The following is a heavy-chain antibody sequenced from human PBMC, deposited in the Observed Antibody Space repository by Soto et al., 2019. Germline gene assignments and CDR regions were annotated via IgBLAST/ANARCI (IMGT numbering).Heavy chain of an antibody. CDR2: IIPILGIA. D-gene: IGHD3-9*01. J-gene: IGHJ6*02. V-gene: IGHV1-69*02. Sequence: QVQLVQSGAEVKKPGSSVKVSCKASGGTFSSYTISWVRQAPGQGLEWMGRIIPILGIANYAQKFQGRVTITADKSTSTAYMELSSLRSEDTAVYYCAKLTIFHYGMDVWGQGTTVTVSS. CDR1: GGTFSSYT. CDR3: AKLTIFHYGMDV.